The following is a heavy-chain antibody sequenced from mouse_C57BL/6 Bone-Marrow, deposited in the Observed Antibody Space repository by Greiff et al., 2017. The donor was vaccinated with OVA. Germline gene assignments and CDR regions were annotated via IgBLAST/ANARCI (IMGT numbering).Heavy chain of an antibody. D-gene: IGHD2-2*01. CDR1: GYAFTNYL. V-gene: IGHV1-54*01. CDR2: INPGSGGT. CDR3: ARSGGIYYGYGV. Sequence: QVQLQQSGAELVRPGTSVKVSCKASGYAFTNYLIEWVKQRPGQGLEWIGVINPGSGGTNYNEKFKGKATLTADKSSSTAYMQLSSLTSEDSAVYFCARSGGIYYGYGVWGTGTTVTVSS. J-gene: IGHJ1*03.